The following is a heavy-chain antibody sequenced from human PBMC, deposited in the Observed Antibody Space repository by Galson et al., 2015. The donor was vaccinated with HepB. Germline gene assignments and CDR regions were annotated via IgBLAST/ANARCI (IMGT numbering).Heavy chain of an antibody. Sequence: SLRLSCAASGFAFSAHSLNWVRLPPGKGLEWVSYISVSATTKRYADSVKGRFTISRHNSKNTLYLQMNSLRAEDTAVYYCARDRAVAGLFDYWGQGTLVTVSS. V-gene: IGHV3-48*01. CDR1: GFAFSAHS. CDR3: ARDRAVAGLFDY. J-gene: IGHJ4*02. D-gene: IGHD6-19*01. CDR2: ISVSATTK.